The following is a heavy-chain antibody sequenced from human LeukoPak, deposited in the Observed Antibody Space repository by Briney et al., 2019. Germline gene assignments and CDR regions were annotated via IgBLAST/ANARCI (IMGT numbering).Heavy chain of an antibody. CDR1: GFIFSSYG. V-gene: IGHV3-30*02. J-gene: IGHJ4*02. CDR3: ATFPYYCDSSGSYYFDF. Sequence: GGSLRLSCAASGFIFSSYGMHWVRQAPGKGLEWVAFIRYDGSKKYYADSVKGRFTISRDNSKNTLYLQMNSLRAEDTAVVYCATFPYYCDSSGSYYFDFWGQGTLVTVSS. CDR2: IRYDGSKK. D-gene: IGHD3-22*01.